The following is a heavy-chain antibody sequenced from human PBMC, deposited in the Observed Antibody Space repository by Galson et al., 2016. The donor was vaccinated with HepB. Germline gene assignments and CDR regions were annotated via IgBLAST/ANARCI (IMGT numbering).Heavy chain of an antibody. J-gene: IGHJ6*04. CDR1: GFTFSNYG. V-gene: IGHV3-23*01. Sequence: SLRLSCAASGFTFSNYGMTWVRQAPGKGLEVVSSISRSGDSTDYADSVKGRFTISRDNSKNTLSLQMNSLRVDDTGVYYCVQGSTAPAVWGKGTTVTVSS. CDR3: VQGSTAPAV. CDR2: ISRSGDST. D-gene: IGHD1-26*01.